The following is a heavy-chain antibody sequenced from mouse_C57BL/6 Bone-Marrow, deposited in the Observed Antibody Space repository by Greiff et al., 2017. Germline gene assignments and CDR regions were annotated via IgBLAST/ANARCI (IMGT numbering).Heavy chain of an antibody. D-gene: IGHD2-4*01. J-gene: IGHJ3*01. V-gene: IGHV14-1*01. CDR3: TTPIYYDYDGFAY. Sequence: EVQLQQSGAELVRPGASVKLSCTASGFNITDYYMHWVKQRPEQGLEWIGRIDPEDGDTEYAPKFQGKATMTADTSSNTAYLQLSSLTSEDSAVYYCTTPIYYDYDGFAYWGQGTLVTVSA. CDR2: IDPEDGDT. CDR1: GFNITDYY.